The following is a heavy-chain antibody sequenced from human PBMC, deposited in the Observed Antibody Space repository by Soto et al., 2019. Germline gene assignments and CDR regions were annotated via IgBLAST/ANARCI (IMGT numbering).Heavy chain of an antibody. D-gene: IGHD2-21*02. J-gene: IGHJ4*02. CDR3: ARDAYCGGDCYSALDY. V-gene: IGHV3-21*01. CDR1: GFTFSSYS. Sequence: GGSLRLSCAASGFTFSSYSMNWVRQAPGKGLEWVSSISSSSSYIYYADSVKGRFTISRDNAKNSLYLQMNSLRAEDTAVYYCARDAYCGGDCYSALDYWGQGTLVTVS. CDR2: ISSSSSYI.